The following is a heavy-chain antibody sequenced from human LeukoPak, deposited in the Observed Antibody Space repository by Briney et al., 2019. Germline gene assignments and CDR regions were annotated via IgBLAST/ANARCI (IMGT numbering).Heavy chain of an antibody. CDR1: GFSLRKFE. V-gene: IGHV3-48*03. J-gene: IGHJ4*02. CDR2: SSSSGGTK. D-gene: IGHD3-10*01. CDR3: AKDHYYGSGSYSRWVYFDY. Sequence: PGGSLRLSCAASGFSLRKFEIHWVRQAPGKGLQWISYSSSSGGTKFYADSVKGRFTISRDNSKNSLYLQMNSLRTEDTALYFCAKDHYYGSGSYSRWVYFDYWGQGTLVTVSS.